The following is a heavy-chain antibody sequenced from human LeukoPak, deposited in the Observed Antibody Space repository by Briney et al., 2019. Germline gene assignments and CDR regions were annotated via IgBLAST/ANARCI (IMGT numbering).Heavy chain of an antibody. CDR2: IYSGGST. CDR1: GFTVSSNY. Sequence: GGSLRFSCAASGFTVSSNYMSWVRQAPGKGLEWFSVIYSGGSTYYADSVKGRFTISRDNSKNTQYLQMNSMRAEDTAVYYSARSHDDGSYYFDYWGQGTLVTVSS. J-gene: IGHJ4*02. D-gene: IGHD1-1*01. V-gene: IGHV3-53*01. CDR3: ARSHDDGSYYFDY.